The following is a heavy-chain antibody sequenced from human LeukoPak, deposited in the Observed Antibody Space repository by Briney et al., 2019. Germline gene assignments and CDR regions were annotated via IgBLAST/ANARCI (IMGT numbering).Heavy chain of an antibody. D-gene: IGHD2-21*01. CDR3: ARAVECGGDSSCYGLDYFDY. V-gene: IGHV3-66*02. CDR2: LYSGGST. CDR1: GLTVTGNY. Sequence: GGSLRLSRAASGLTVTGNYMSWVRQAPGKGLEWVSVLYSGGSTYYADSVKGRFTISRDNPKNTLFLQMNSLRTEDTAVYYCARAVECGGDSSCYGLDYFDYWGQGTLVTVSS. J-gene: IGHJ4*02.